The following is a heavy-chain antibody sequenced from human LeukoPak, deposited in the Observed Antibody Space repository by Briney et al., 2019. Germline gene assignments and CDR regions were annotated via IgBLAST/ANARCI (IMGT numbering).Heavy chain of an antibody. V-gene: IGHV3-23*01. Sequence: GGSLRLSCAASGFTFSSYAMSLVPQAPGKGLEWVSAISGSGGSTYYADSVKGRFTISRDNSKNTLYLQMNSLRAEDTAVYYCAKEKSEYSYDDAFDIWGQGTMVTVPS. D-gene: IGHD5-18*01. CDR3: AKEKSEYSYDDAFDI. J-gene: IGHJ3*02. CDR2: ISGSGGST. CDR1: GFTFSSYA.